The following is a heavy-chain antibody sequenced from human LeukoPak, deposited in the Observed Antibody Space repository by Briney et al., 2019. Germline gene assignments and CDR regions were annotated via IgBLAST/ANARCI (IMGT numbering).Heavy chain of an antibody. Sequence: ASLKVSCKASGYTFTGYYMHWVRQAPGQGLEWMGRIYPNSGGTNYAQQFQGRVTMTRDTSISTAYMELSRLRSDDTAVYYCARDGGGITFGGVIVRPDYWGQGTLVTVSS. D-gene: IGHD3-16*02. CDR3: ARDGGGITFGGVIVRPDY. CDR1: GYTFTGYY. CDR2: IYPNSGGT. J-gene: IGHJ4*02. V-gene: IGHV1-2*06.